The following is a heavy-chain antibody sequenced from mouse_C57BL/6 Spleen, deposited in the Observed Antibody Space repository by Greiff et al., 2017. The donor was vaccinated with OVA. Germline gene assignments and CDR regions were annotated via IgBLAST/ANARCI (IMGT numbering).Heavy chain of an antibody. J-gene: IGHJ3*01. CDR3: ERGALLVAAAY. Sequence: VQLQQSGPELVKPGASVKISCKASGYTFTDYYMNWVKQSPGKSLEWIGDINPNNGGTSYNQKFKGKATLTVDTSSSTAYMELRSLTHEDSADYYCERGALLVAAAYWGQGTLVTVSA. CDR1: GYTFTDYY. CDR2: INPNNGGT. V-gene: IGHV1-26*01. D-gene: IGHD2-1*01.